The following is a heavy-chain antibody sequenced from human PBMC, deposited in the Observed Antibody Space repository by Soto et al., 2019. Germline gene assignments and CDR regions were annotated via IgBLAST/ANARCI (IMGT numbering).Heavy chain of an antibody. CDR3: ARDYGDYSFFFDF. CDR1: GGSITTYQ. CDR2: YSGFT. Sequence: SETLSLTCTVSGGSITTYQWSWIRQPPGKGLEWIGGYSGFTDYNPSLESRATISVDHSKNQFSLTLRSVTAADSAVYYCARDYGDYSFFFDFWGQGALVTVSS. J-gene: IGHJ4*02. D-gene: IGHD4-17*01. V-gene: IGHV4-59*01.